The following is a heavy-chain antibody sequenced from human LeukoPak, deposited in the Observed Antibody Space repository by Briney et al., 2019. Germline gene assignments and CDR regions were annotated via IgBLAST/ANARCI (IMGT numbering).Heavy chain of an antibody. J-gene: IGHJ5*02. CDR2: IYYSGST. V-gene: IGHV4-59*12. Sequence: SQTLSLTCTVSGGSISSYYWSWIRQPPGKGLEWIGYIYYSGSTNYNPSLKSRVTISVDTSKNQFSLKLSSVTAADTAVYYCVRDSHNVVVVPAAIHGDNWFDPWGQGTLVTVSS. CDR3: VRDSHNVVVVPAAIHGDNWFDP. D-gene: IGHD2-2*01. CDR1: GGSISSYY.